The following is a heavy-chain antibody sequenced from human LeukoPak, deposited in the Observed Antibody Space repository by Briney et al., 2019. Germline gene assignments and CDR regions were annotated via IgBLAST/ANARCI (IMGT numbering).Heavy chain of an antibody. CDR3: ARVPGRYSGSYGWFDP. D-gene: IGHD1-26*01. V-gene: IGHV6-1*01. J-gene: IGHJ5*02. CDR1: GDSVSSNSAA. CDR2: TYNRSKWYN. Sequence: SQTLSLTCAISGDSVSSNSAAWNWNRQSPSRGLEWMGRTYNRSKWYNDYAVSVKSRIPINPDTSKNQFSLQLNSVTPEDTAVYYCARVPGRYSGSYGWFDPWGQGTLVTVSS.